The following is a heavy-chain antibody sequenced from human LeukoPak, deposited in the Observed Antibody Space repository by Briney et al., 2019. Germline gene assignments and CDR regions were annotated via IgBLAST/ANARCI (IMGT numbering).Heavy chain of an antibody. CDR3: ARVTKPYSSSSPVLWY. V-gene: IGHV1-3*01. J-gene: IGHJ4*02. Sequence: GASVKVSCKASGYTFTSYAMHWVRQAPGQRLEWMGWINAGNGNTKYSQKFQGRVTITRDTSASTAYMELSSLRSEDTAVYYCARVTKPYSSSSPVLWYWGQGTLVTVSS. CDR1: GYTFTSYA. D-gene: IGHD6-6*01. CDR2: INAGNGNT.